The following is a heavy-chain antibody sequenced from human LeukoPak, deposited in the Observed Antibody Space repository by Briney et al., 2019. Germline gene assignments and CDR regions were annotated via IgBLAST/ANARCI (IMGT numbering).Heavy chain of an antibody. CDR2: TYYSGTT. D-gene: IGHD1-1*01. J-gene: IGHJ4*02. CDR3: ARTTYGDY. CDR1: GGSISSSSYY. Sequence: PSETLSLTCTVSGGSISSSSYYWGWIRQPPGKGLEWIGSTYYSGTTYYNPSLKSRVTISVDTSKNHFSLKLNSVTAADTAVYYCARTTYGDYWGQGTVVTVSS. V-gene: IGHV4-39*02.